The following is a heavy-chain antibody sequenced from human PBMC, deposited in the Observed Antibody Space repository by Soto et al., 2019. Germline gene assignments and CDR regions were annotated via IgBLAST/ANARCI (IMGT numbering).Heavy chain of an antibody. J-gene: IGHJ3*02. Sequence: GASVKVSCKASGYTFTSYGISWVRQAPGQGLEWMGWISAYNGNTNYAQKLQGRVTMTTDTSTSTAYMELRSLRSDDTAVYYCATRGYCSSTSCYHGAFDIWGQGTMVT. V-gene: IGHV1-18*01. CDR2: ISAYNGNT. CDR1: GYTFTSYG. D-gene: IGHD2-2*01. CDR3: ATRGYCSSTSCYHGAFDI.